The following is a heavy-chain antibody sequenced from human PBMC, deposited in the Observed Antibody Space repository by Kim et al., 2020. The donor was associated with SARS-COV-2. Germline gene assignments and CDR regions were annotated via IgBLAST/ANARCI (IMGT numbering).Heavy chain of an antibody. CDR1: GGSFSGYY. Sequence: SETLSLTCAVYGGSFSGYYWSWIRQPPGKGLEWIGEINHSGSTNYNPSLKSRVTISVDTSKNQFSLKLSSVTAADTAVYYCAKPLLRSTSAFDIWGQGTMVTVSS. CDR2: INHSGST. V-gene: IGHV4-34*01. D-gene: IGHD2-2*01. J-gene: IGHJ3*02. CDR3: AKPLLRSTSAFDI.